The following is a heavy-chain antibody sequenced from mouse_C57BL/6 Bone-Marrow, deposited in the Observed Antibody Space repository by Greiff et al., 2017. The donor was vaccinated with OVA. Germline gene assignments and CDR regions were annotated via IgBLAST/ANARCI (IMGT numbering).Heavy chain of an antibody. CDR3: ARRDYYGSSYWYFDV. V-gene: IGHV5-6*02. D-gene: IGHD1-1*01. Sequence: EVKLVESGGDLVKPGGSLKLSCAASGFTFSSYGMSWVRQTPDKRLEWVATISSGGSYTYYPDSVKGRFTFSSDNAKNTLYLQRSSLKSEDTAMYYCARRDYYGSSYWYFDVWGTGTTVTVSS. CDR2: ISSGGSYT. J-gene: IGHJ1*03. CDR1: GFTFSSYG.